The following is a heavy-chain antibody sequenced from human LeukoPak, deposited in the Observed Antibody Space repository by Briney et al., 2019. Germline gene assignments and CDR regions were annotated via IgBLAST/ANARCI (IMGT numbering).Heavy chain of an antibody. J-gene: IGHJ4*02. Sequence: GGSLRLSCAASGFTFSTYAMSWVRQAPGTGLEWVSAFGGGGNTYYADSVKGRFTISRDNSKNTLHLQMNSLRAEDTAVYYCAKKSPDSSGNPAYDWGQGTLVTVSS. CDR2: FGGGGNT. CDR3: AKKSPDSSGNPAYD. CDR1: GFTFSTYA. V-gene: IGHV3-23*01. D-gene: IGHD4-23*01.